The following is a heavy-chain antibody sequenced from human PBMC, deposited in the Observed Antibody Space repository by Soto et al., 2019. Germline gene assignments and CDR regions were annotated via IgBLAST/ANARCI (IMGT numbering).Heavy chain of an antibody. Sequence: QVQLVQCGAEVKKPGASVKVSCKASGYTLTSYGISWVRQAPGQGLEWMGWISAYNGNTNYAQKLQGRVTMTTDTSTSTAYMELRSLRSDDTAVYYCARVEMSTINYYYYGMDVWGQGTTVTVSS. CDR2: ISAYNGNT. V-gene: IGHV1-18*01. D-gene: IGHD1-1*01. J-gene: IGHJ6*02. CDR3: ARVEMSTINYYYYGMDV. CDR1: GYTLTSYG.